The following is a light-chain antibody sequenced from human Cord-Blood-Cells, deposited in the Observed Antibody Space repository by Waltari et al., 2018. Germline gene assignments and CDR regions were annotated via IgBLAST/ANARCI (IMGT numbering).Light chain of an antibody. V-gene: IGLV2-11*01. Sequence: QSALPQPRSVSGSPGQSVTISCTGTSSDVGGYNYVFWYQPHPGKAPKLMIYDVSKRPSGVPGRFSGSKSGNTASLTISGLQAEDEADYYCCSYAGSYTWVFGGGTKLTVL. CDR2: DVS. J-gene: IGLJ3*02. CDR3: CSYAGSYTWV. CDR1: SSDVGGYNY.